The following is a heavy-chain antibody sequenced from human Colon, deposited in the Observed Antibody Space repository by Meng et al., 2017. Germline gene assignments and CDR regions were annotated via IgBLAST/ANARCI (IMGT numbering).Heavy chain of an antibody. V-gene: IGHV4-34*01. CDR1: GGSFSGYY. CDR3: ARERLSSGWYGGRWFDP. Sequence: VPVQPWGAGRVKPSETLSRTCAVYGGSFSGYYWSWIRQPPGKGLEWIGEINHSGSTNYNPSLKSRVTISVDTSKNQFSLKLSSVTAADTAVYYCARERLSSGWYGGRWFDPWGQGTLVTVSS. D-gene: IGHD6-19*01. CDR2: INHSGST. J-gene: IGHJ5*02.